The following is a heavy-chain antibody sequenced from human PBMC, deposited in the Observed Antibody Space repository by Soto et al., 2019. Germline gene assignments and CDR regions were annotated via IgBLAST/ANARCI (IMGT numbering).Heavy chain of an antibody. V-gene: IGHV4-31*03. J-gene: IGHJ6*02. CDR2: IYYSGNT. Sequence: SETLSLTCTVSGGSIRSGGYYWSWVRQNPRRGLEWIGNIYYSGNTYYNPSLKSRLTISVDTSKNQFSLNLSSVTAADTAVYYCATDSLMATDRHARHYFGLDVWGQGTTVTVSS. CDR1: GGSIRSGGYY. D-gene: IGHD2-8*01. CDR3: ATDSLMATDRHARHYFGLDV.